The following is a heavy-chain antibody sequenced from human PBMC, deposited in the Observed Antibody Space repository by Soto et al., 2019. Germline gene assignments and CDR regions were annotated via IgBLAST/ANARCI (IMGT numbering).Heavy chain of an antibody. V-gene: IGHV1-69*12. D-gene: IGHD2-2*01. J-gene: IGHJ5*02. Sequence: QVQLVQSGTEVKKPGSSVKVSCEASGGTFINYAFTWVRQAPGQGLEWMGGITPIFGTRNYAQKFQGRVTITANESTSTVYMELSSLKSEDTAVYYCARDQGLVPARTTTNWLDPWGQGTLVTVSS. CDR1: GGTFINYA. CDR2: ITPIFGTR. CDR3: ARDQGLVPARTTTNWLDP.